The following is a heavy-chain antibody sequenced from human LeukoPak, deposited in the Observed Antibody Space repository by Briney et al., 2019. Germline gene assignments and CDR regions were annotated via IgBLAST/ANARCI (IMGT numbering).Heavy chain of an antibody. CDR3: ARAPYCRTAICYMVFGWFDP. D-gene: IGHD2-2*02. J-gene: IGHJ5*02. Sequence: SETLSLTCTVAGGSISSDGHYWSWIRQHPGKGLDWIGYIHYSGSTYCNPSLKSRVTISVDTSKNQFSLNLSSVTAADTAVYYCARAPYCRTAICYMVFGWFDPWGQGTLVTVSS. V-gene: IGHV4-31*03. CDR1: GGSISSDGHY. CDR2: IHYSGST.